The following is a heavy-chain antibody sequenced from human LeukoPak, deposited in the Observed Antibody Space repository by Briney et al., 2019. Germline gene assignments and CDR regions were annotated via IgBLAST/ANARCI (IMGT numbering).Heavy chain of an antibody. CDR1: GSTFSSYA. J-gene: IGHJ4*02. Sequence: SVKVSCKASGSTFSSYAISWVRQASGQGLEWMGRIIPILGIANYAQKFQGSVTITADKSTSTAYMELSSLRSEDTAVYYCARDSGGYYDSSGYSDYWGQGTLVNVSS. CDR3: ARDSGGYYDSSGYSDY. D-gene: IGHD3-22*01. V-gene: IGHV1-69*04. CDR2: IIPILGIA.